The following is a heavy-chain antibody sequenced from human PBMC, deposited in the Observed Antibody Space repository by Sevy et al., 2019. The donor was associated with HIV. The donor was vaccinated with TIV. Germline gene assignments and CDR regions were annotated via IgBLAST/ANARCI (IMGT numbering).Heavy chain of an antibody. D-gene: IGHD1-1*01. J-gene: IGHJ4*02. CDR1: GGSISSYF. V-gene: IGHV4-59*01. CDR3: ARDSTTRRRVLDY. Sequence: SETLSLTCSVSGGSISSYFWTWVRQSPGKGLEWIGNIYCTGNTDYSPALKSRVILSLDTSKSQFSLTLKSVTAADTAIYFCARDSTTRRRVLDYWGQGTLVTVSS. CDR2: IYCTGNT.